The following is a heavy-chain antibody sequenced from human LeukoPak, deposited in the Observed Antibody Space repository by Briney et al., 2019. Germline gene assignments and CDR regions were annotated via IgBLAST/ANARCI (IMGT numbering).Heavy chain of an antibody. CDR2: IRSKANSYAT. J-gene: IGHJ1*01. CDR3: TNYDSSGPAFQH. V-gene: IGHV3-73*01. Sequence: GALRLSCAASGFSFSGAGMHWVRQASGKGLEWVGRIRSKANSYATAYAASVKGRFTMSRDDSKNTAYLQMNSLKTEDTAVYYCTNYDSSGPAFQHWGQGTLVTVSS. D-gene: IGHD3-22*01. CDR1: GFSFSGAG.